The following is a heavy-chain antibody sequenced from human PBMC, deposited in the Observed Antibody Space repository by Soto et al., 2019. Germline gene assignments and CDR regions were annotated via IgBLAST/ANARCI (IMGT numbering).Heavy chain of an antibody. J-gene: IGHJ6*02. CDR3: TTATMTYYYYGMDV. Sequence: GGSLRLSCTASGFTFGDYAMSWFRQAPGKGLEWVGFIRSKAYGGTTEYAASVKGRFTISRDDSKSIAYLQMNSLKTEDTAVYYCTTATMTYYYYGMDVWGQGTTVTVSS. CDR1: GFTFGDYA. D-gene: IGHD4-17*01. CDR2: IRSKAYGGTT. V-gene: IGHV3-49*03.